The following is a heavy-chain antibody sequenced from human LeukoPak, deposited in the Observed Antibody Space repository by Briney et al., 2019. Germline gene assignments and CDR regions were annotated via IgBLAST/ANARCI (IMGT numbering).Heavy chain of an antibody. J-gene: IGHJ4*02. CDR2: ISHDGSNK. D-gene: IGHD3-16*02. CDR3: ARARTRSYDYFDY. CDR1: GFTFSSYA. V-gene: IGHV3-30-3*01. Sequence: GRSLRLSCAASGFTFSSYAMHWVRQAPGKGLEWVAVISHDGSNKYYADSVKGRFTISRDNSKNTLYLQMNSLRAEDTAVYYCARARTRSYDYFDYWGQGTLVTVSS.